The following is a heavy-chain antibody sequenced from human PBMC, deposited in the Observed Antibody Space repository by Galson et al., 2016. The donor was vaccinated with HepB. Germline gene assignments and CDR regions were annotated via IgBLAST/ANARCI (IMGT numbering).Heavy chain of an antibody. CDR1: GFTVSSNT. J-gene: IGHJ4*02. CDR2: ISGSDGRT. V-gene: IGHV3-23*01. D-gene: IGHD4-17*01. CDR3: ARAAGDYGNDGFPNFDY. Sequence: SLRLSCAASGFTVSSNTLDWVRQAPGQGLEWISAISGSDGRTYYADSVKGRFPISRDNSKNTLFLQMNSLRDEDTAVYFCARAAGDYGNDGFPNFDYWVQGTLVTVSS.